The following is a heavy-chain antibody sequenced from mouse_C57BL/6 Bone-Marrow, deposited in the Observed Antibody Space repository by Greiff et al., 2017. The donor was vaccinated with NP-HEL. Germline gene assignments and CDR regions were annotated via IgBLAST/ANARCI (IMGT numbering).Heavy chain of an antibody. CDR1: GYTFTDSY. Sequence: VQLQQSGPELVKPGASVKISCKASGYTFTDSYMNWVKQSHGKSLEWIGDINPNNGGTSYNQKFKGKATLTVDKSSRTAYMELRSLTSEDSAVYYCATIYDGYSYAMDYGGQGTSVTVSS. CDR3: ATIYDGYSYAMDY. J-gene: IGHJ4*01. CDR2: INPNNGGT. V-gene: IGHV1-26*01. D-gene: IGHD2-3*01.